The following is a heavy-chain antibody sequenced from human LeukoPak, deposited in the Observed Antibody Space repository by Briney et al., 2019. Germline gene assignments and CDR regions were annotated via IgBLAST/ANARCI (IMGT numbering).Heavy chain of an antibody. Sequence: GASVKVSCKASGYTFTSYYMHWVRQAPGQGLEWMGWINPNSGGTNYAQKFQGRVTMTRDTSISTAYMELSRLRSDDTAVYYCASRAPGDSTAVDYYYYYMDVWGKGTTVTISS. CDR2: INPNSGGT. V-gene: IGHV1-2*02. J-gene: IGHJ6*03. D-gene: IGHD3-22*01. CDR3: ASRAPGDSTAVDYYYYYMDV. CDR1: GYTFTSYY.